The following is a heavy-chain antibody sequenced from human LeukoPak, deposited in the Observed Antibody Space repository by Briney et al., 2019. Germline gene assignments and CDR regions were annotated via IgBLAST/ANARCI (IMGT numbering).Heavy chain of an antibody. CDR3: ARDFTPYYYGSGNSLGY. Sequence: ASVKVSCKASGYTFTSYGISWVRQAPGQGLEWMGWISAYNGNTNYAQKLQGRLTMTTDTSTSTAYMELRSLRSDDTAVYYCARDFTPYYYGSGNSLGYWGQGTLVTVSS. V-gene: IGHV1-18*01. D-gene: IGHD3-10*01. CDR1: GYTFTSYG. J-gene: IGHJ4*02. CDR2: ISAYNGNT.